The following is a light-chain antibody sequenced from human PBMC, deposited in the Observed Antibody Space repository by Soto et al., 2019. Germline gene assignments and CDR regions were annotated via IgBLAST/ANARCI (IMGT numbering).Light chain of an antibody. CDR3: QQYNSWPLT. V-gene: IGKV3-11*01. J-gene: IGKJ4*01. CDR2: DAS. CDR1: QSVSNY. Sequence: EIVFTQSPATLSLSPGERATLSCRASQSVSNYLAWYQQKPGQAPRLLIYDASNRATDIPTRISGSGSGTEFTLTISSLQSEDFAVYYCQQYNSWPLTFGGGTKVDIK.